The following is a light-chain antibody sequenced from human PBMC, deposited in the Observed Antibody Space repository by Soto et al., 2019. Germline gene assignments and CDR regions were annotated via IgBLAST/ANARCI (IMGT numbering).Light chain of an antibody. V-gene: IGLV1-47*01. CDR2: RNN. Sequence: QSVLTQPPSASGTPGQRGTISCSGNSSNIGTNYVYWYQQFPGTAPKLLISRNNQRPSGVPDRFSGYKSGTSASLAISGLRSEDEADYCCATWDDSLSGVVFGGGTKLTVL. CDR1: SSNIGTNY. CDR3: ATWDDSLSGVV. J-gene: IGLJ2*01.